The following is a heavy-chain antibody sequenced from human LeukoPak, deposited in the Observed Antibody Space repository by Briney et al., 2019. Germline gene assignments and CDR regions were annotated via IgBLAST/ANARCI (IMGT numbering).Heavy chain of an antibody. J-gene: IGHJ5*02. CDR3: AAPTIP. CDR1: SX. D-gene: IGHD5-12*01. CDR2: IVVGSGNT. V-gene: IGHV1-58*01. Sequence: SXXQWVRQARGQRLEWIGWIVVGSGNTNYAQKFQERVTITRDMSTSTAYMELSSLRSEDTAVYYCAAPTIPWGQGTLVTVSS.